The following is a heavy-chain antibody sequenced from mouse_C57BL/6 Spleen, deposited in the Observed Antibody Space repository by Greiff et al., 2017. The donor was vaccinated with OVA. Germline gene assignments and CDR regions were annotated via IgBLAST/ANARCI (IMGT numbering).Heavy chain of an antibody. CDR2: IDPETGGT. CDR3: TRYADWGVWYFDV. Sequence: VQLQQSGAELVRPGASVTLSCKASGYTFTDYEMHWVKQTPVHGLEWIGAIDPETGGTAYNQKFKGKAILTADKSSSKAYMELRSLTSEDSAVYYCTRYADWGVWYFDVWGTGTTVTVSS. J-gene: IGHJ1*03. V-gene: IGHV1-15*01. CDR1: GYTFTDYE. D-gene: IGHD4-1*01.